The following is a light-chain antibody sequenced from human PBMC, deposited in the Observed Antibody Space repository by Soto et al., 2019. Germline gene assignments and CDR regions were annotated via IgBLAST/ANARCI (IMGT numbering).Light chain of an antibody. CDR1: SSDVGDNNY. J-gene: IGLJ1*01. Sequence: QSALTQPASVSGSPGQSITISCTGTSSDVGDNNYVSWYQQHPGKAPKLMIYDVTHRPSGISNRFSGSKSGNTASLTISGLQAEDEADYYFSSYTSSSTLYVFGAGTKLT. CDR2: DVT. V-gene: IGLV2-14*01. CDR3: SSYTSSSTLYV.